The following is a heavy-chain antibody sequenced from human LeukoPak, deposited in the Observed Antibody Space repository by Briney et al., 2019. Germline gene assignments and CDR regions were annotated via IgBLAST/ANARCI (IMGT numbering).Heavy chain of an antibody. J-gene: IGHJ4*02. D-gene: IGHD5-24*01. CDR1: GFTFSSYA. Sequence: GGSLRLSCAASGFTFSSYAMSWVRQAPGKGLEGVSAIRGSGGSTYYADSVKGRFTISRDNSKNTLYLQMNSLRAEDTAVYYCAKVVDGYEPYYFDYWGKGTLVTVSS. CDR2: IRGSGGST. CDR3: AKVVDGYEPYYFDY. V-gene: IGHV3-23*01.